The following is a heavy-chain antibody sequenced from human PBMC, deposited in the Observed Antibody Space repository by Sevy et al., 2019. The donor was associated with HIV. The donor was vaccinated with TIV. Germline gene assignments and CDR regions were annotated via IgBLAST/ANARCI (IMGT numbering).Heavy chain of an antibody. CDR3: TTVRDFWSGYFPLGAFDI. CDR2: IKSKTDGGTT. Sequence: GGSLRLSCAASGFTFSNAWMSWVRQAPGKGLEWVGRIKSKTDGGTTDYAAPVKGRFTIERDDSKNTVYLQMNSLKTEDTAVYYCTTVRDFWSGYFPLGAFDIWGQGTMVTVSS. V-gene: IGHV3-15*01. D-gene: IGHD3-3*01. J-gene: IGHJ3*02. CDR1: GFTFSNAW.